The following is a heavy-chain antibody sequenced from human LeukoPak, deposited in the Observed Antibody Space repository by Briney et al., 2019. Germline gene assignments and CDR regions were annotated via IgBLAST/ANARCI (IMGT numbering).Heavy chain of an antibody. CDR3: AKVDWGSNCNDGGCPR. Sequence: GGSLRLSCAVSGFTLRNYAMSWVRQAPGKGLEWVSGGNSGSTHYADSVKGRFTISRDNSKNTLYLQMNGLRVEDTAVYHCAKVDWGSNCNDGGCPRWGQGTLVTISS. CDR1: GFTLRNYA. CDR2: GNSGST. J-gene: IGHJ4*02. D-gene: IGHD2-8*01. V-gene: IGHV3-23*01.